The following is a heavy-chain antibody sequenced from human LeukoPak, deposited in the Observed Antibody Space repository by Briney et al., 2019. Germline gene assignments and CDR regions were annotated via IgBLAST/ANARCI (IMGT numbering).Heavy chain of an antibody. V-gene: IGHV4-34*01. CDR3: ARVLGTYFDY. CDR1: GGSFSGYY. CDR2: INHSGST. Sequence: SETLSLTCAVYGGSFSGYYWSWIRQPPGKGLEWIGEINHSGSTNYNPSLKSRVTISVDTSKNQFSLKLSSVTAADTAVYYCARVLGTYFDYWGQGTLVTVSS. J-gene: IGHJ4*02. D-gene: IGHD7-27*01.